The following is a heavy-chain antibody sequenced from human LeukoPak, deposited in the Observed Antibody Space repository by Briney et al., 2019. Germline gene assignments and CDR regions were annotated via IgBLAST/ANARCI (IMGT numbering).Heavy chain of an antibody. CDR3: ARAGSGCSGGSCYTPLIDY. CDR2: INTNTGNP. V-gene: IGHV7-4-1*02. J-gene: IGHJ4*02. CDR1: GYTFTNYG. Sequence: ASVKVSCKASGYTFTNYGINWVRQAPGQGLEWMGWINTNTGNPTYAQGFTGRFVFSLDTSVSTAYLQISSLKAEDTAVYYCARAGSGCSGGSCYTPLIDYWGQGTLVTVSS. D-gene: IGHD2-15*01.